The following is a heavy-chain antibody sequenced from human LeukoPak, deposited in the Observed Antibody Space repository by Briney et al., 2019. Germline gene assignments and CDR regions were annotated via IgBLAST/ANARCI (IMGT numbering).Heavy chain of an antibody. J-gene: IGHJ4*02. Sequence: ASVKVSRKASGYTFTGYYMHWVRQAPGQGLEWMGWINPNSGGTNYVQGRITMTRDTSISTAYMELSRLRSDDTAVYYCARDGGTRVLDYWGQGTLVTVSS. V-gene: IGHV1-2*02. D-gene: IGHD1-7*01. CDR3: ARDGGTRVLDY. CDR1: GYTFTGYY. CDR2: INPNSGGT.